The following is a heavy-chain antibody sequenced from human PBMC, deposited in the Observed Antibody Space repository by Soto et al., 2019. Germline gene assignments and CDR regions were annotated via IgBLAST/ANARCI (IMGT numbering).Heavy chain of an antibody. J-gene: IGHJ5*02. CDR2: IYWNDDK. D-gene: IGHD6-19*01. CDR3: AKSGSSGWYGWFDP. CDR1: GFSLRTSGVG. Sequence: SGPTLVNPTQTLTLTCIFSGFSLRTSGVGVGWIRQPPGRALEWLGFIYWNDDKRYSPSLKSRLTITKDTSKNQVVLTMTNMDPVDTATYYCAKSGSSGWYGWFDPWGQGXLVTVYS. V-gene: IGHV2-5*01.